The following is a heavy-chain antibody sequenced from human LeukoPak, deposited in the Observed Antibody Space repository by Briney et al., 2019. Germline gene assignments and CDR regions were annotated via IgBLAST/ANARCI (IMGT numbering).Heavy chain of an antibody. CDR1: GGSVTSGGFY. CDR2: IYYTGST. CDR3: ARHSGSGSESRPFDP. J-gene: IGHJ5*02. V-gene: IGHV4-39*01. D-gene: IGHD3-10*01. Sequence: SETQSLTCSVSGGSVTSGGFYWGWLRQPPGKGPEWIATIYYTGSTYYNPSLKSRVTISIDTSKNQFSLRMTSVTATDTAVYHCARHSGSGSESRPFDPWGQGTLVTVSS.